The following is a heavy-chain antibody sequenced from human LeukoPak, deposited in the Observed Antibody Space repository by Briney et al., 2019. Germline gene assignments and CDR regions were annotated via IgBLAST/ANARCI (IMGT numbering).Heavy chain of an antibody. CDR3: ARGGIAARPFDY. Sequence: SETLSFTCTVSGGSISSSSYYWSWIRQPPGKGLEWIGEINHSGSTNYNPSLKSRVTISVDTSKNQFSLKLSSVTAADTAVYYCARGGIAARPFDYWGQGTLVTVSS. CDR1: GGSISSSSYY. D-gene: IGHD6-6*01. V-gene: IGHV4-39*07. J-gene: IGHJ4*02. CDR2: INHSGST.